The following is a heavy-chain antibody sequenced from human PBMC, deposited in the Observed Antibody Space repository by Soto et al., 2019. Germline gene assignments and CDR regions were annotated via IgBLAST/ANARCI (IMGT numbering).Heavy chain of an antibody. V-gene: IGHV1-3*01. J-gene: IGHJ5*02. Sequence: ASVKVSCKASGYIFTSYYIHWVRQAPGQRLEWMGWINAGNGNTKYSQKFQGRVTITRDTSASTAYMELSSLRSEDTAVYYCARDPGYSFGTTWGQGTLVTVSS. D-gene: IGHD5-18*01. CDR3: ARDPGYSFGTT. CDR1: GYIFTSYY. CDR2: INAGNGNT.